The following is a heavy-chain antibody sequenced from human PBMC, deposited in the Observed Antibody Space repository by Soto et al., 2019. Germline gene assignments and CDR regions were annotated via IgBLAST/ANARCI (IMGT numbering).Heavy chain of an antibody. Sequence: SETLSITSSFSVVSIGSQFWSWIRQAPGKGPELVGYIYHTVNTNYNPALKSRVTISMDTSENQLSLQLSSVTAADTAVYYCARLQYTVVTALDIWGQGTRVTVS. CDR3: ARLQYTVVTALDI. CDR1: VVSIGSQF. V-gene: IGHV4-59*11. J-gene: IGHJ3*02. CDR2: IYHTVNT. D-gene: IGHD2-15*01.